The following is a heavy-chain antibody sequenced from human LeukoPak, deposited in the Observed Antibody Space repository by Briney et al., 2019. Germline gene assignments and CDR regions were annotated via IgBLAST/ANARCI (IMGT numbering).Heavy chain of an antibody. D-gene: IGHD2-2*01. CDR2: IYGSGST. CDR1: GDSIRNNY. CDR3: ARGGISTSLDY. Sequence: PSETLSLTFTVSGDSIRNNYWSWIRQPAGKRLEWIGRIYGSGSTNYNPSLKGRVTMSVDTSQSQYSLRVSSATAADTAVYYCARGGISTSLDYWGQGTLVTVAS. V-gene: IGHV4-4*07. J-gene: IGHJ4*02.